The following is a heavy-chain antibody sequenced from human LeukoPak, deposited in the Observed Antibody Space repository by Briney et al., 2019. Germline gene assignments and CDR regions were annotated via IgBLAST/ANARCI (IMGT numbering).Heavy chain of an antibody. V-gene: IGHV1-2*02. CDR1: GYTFTGYY. CDR3: ARDAASGGDIVATITDLNE. Sequence: ASVKVSCKASGYTFTGYYMHWVRQSPGQGLEWMGWINPNSGGTNYAQKFQGRVTMTRDTSISTAYMELSRLRSDDTAVYYCARDAASGGDIVATITDLNEWGQGTLVTVSS. J-gene: IGHJ4*02. CDR2: INPNSGGT. D-gene: IGHD5-12*01.